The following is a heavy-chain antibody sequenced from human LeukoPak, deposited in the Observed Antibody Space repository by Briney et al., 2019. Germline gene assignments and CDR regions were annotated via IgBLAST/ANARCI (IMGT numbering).Heavy chain of an antibody. D-gene: IGHD5-12*01. V-gene: IGHV1-2*02. CDR1: GYTFTGYY. CDR3: ARLNSGYDYAFDI. J-gene: IGHJ3*02. Sequence: ASVKVSCKASGYTFTGYYIHWVRQAPGQGLEWMGWVHPNSGGSNSAQKFQGRVTMTRDTSISTAYMELSSLRSDDTAVYYCARLNSGYDYAFDIWGQGTMVTVSS. CDR2: VHPNSGGS.